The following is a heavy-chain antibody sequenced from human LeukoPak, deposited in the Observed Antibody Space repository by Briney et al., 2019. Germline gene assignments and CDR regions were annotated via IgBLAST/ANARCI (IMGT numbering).Heavy chain of an antibody. J-gene: IGHJ6*02. D-gene: IGHD2-8*01. V-gene: IGHV3-11*01. CDR2: ISNSGSTV. CDR1: GFTFSDYY. Sequence: GGSLRLSCAASGFTFSDYYMTWLRQAPGKGLEWLSYISNSGSTVFYADSAKGRFTVSRDNAKRSLYLQIESLRDDDTAVYHCALGTINKDFYFGMDVWGQGTTVTVSS. CDR3: ALGTINKDFYFGMDV.